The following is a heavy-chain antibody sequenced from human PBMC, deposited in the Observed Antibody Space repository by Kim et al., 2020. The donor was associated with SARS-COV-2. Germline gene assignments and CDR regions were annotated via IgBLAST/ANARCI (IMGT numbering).Heavy chain of an antibody. Sequence: SVKVSCKASGGTFSSYAISWVRQAPGQGLEWMGRIIPIVGIPNYAQKFQGRVTITADKSTSTAYMELSSLRSEDTAVYYCASGYCTSTSCHYWYFDLWG. CDR1: GGTFSSYA. D-gene: IGHD2-2*03. CDR3: ASGYCTSTSCHYWYFDL. CDR2: IIPIVGIP. J-gene: IGHJ2*01. V-gene: IGHV1-69*04.